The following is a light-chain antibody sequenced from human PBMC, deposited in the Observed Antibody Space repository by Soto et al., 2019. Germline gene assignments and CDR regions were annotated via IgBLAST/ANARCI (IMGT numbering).Light chain of an antibody. V-gene: IGLV1-40*01. CDR1: SSNIGAGYD. Sequence: QSVLTQPPSVSGAPGQRVTISCTRSSSNIGAGYDVHWYQQLPGTAPKLLIYGNSTRPSGVPDRFSGSKSGTSASLAITGLQDEDEADYYCQSYDSSLSAHVVFGGGTKLTVL. CDR3: QSYDSSLSAHVV. J-gene: IGLJ2*01. CDR2: GNS.